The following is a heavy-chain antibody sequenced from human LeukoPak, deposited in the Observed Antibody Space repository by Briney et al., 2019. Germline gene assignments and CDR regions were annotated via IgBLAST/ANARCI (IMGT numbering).Heavy chain of an antibody. V-gene: IGHV4-61*02. J-gene: IGHJ5*02. D-gene: IGHD3-10*01. CDR2: IYTSEST. Sequence: SETLSLTCTVSSGSISSSNYYWSWIRQPAGKGLEWIGRIYTSESTNYDPSLNSRVTISVDTSKNQCSLKLTSVPAADTAVYYCARHYGSGMDYFDPWGQGTLVTVSS. CDR3: ARHYGSGMDYFDP. CDR1: SGSISSSNYY.